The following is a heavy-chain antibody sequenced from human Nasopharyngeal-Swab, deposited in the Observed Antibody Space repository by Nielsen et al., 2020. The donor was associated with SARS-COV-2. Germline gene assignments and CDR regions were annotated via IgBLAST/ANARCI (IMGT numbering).Heavy chain of an antibody. CDR3: ARDHGGGTIAEALGPFYYYYYMDV. D-gene: IGHD6-19*01. CDR2: IYSCGST. J-gene: IGHJ6*03. V-gene: IGHV3-66*03. CDR1: GFTVSSNY. Sequence: GESLKISCAASGFTVSSNYMSWVRQAPGKGLEWVSVIYSCGSTYYADSVKGRFTISRDNSKNTLYLQMNSLRAEDTAVYYCARDHGGGTIAEALGPFYYYYYMDVWGKGTTVTVSS.